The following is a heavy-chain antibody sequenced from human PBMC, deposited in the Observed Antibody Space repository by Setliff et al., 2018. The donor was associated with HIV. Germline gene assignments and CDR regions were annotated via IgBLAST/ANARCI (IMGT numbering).Heavy chain of an antibody. CDR2: IHSSGST. Sequence: SETLSLTCTVSGGSISNYYWSWIRQPPGKGLEWIGYIHSSGSTNCNPSLKSRVTISVDTSKNQFSLKLSSVTAADTAVYYCARGSSFADIWGQGTVVTVSS. CDR1: GGSISNYY. J-gene: IGHJ3*02. CDR3: ARGSSFADI. V-gene: IGHV4-4*09. D-gene: IGHD2-2*01.